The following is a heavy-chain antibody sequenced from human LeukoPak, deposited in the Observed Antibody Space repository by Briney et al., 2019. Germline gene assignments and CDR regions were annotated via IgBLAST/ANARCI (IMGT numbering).Heavy chain of an antibody. CDR1: GFTFSSYA. CDR2: ISYDGSNK. J-gene: IGHJ6*04. V-gene: IGHV3-30-3*01. D-gene: IGHD3-3*01. Sequence: PGGSLRLSCAASGFTFSSYAMHWVRQAPGKGLEWVAVISYDGSNKYYADSVKGRFTISRDNSKNTLYLQMNSLRAEDTAVYYCARGITIFGAGDVWGKGTTVTVSS. CDR3: ARGITIFGAGDV.